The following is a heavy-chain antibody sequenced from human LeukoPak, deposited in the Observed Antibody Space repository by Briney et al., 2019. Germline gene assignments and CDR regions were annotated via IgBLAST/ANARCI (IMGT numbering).Heavy chain of an antibody. V-gene: IGHV1-2*02. CDR1: GYTFTGYY. CDR2: INPNNGGT. CDR3: ARYDCSGGSCYFDY. J-gene: IGHJ4*02. D-gene: IGHD2-15*01. Sequence: ASVKVSCKASGYTFTGYYMHWVRQAPGQGLEWMGWINPNNGGTNYAQKFQGRVTMTRDTSISTAYMELSRLRSDDTAVCYCARYDCSGGSCYFDYWGQGTLVTVSS.